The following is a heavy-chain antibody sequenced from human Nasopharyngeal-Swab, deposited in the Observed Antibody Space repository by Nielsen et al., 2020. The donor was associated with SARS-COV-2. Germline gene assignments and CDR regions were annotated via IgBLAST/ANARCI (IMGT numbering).Heavy chain of an antibody. CDR3: AKSPTYYDFWSGYYTGDTAGYFDY. Sequence: GGSLRLSCAASGFTLDDYAMHWVRQAPGKGLEWVSGISWNSGSIGYADSVKGRFTISRDNAKNSLYLQMNSLRAEDTALYYCAKSPTYYDFWSGYYTGDTAGYFDYWGQGTLVTVSS. CDR1: GFTLDDYA. CDR2: ISWNSGSI. J-gene: IGHJ4*02. D-gene: IGHD3-3*01. V-gene: IGHV3-9*01.